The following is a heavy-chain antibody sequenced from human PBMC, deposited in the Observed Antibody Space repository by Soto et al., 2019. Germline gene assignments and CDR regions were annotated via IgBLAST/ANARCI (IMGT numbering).Heavy chain of an antibody. CDR1: GFPFNSYE. CDR2: ISSGGTNI. CDR3: ARGRWVTYSGYDWHFDY. Sequence: GGSLRLSCTASGFPFNSYEMNWVRQAPGKGLEWISYISSGGTNIYYADSVKGRFTISRDTAQNSVDLQMNSLRAEDTAVYYCARGRWVTYSGYDWHFDYWGQGTLVTVSS. D-gene: IGHD5-12*01. J-gene: IGHJ4*02. V-gene: IGHV3-48*03.